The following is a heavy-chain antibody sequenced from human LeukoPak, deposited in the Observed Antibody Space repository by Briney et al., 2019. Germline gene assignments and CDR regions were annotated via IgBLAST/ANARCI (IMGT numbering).Heavy chain of an antibody. CDR3: AKVNPPRGGRSGWYEANDY. CDR1: GFTFSSYS. Sequence: GGSLRLSCAASGFTFSSYSMNWVRQAPGKGLEWVSAIAAAGGGGYHADSVKGRFSISRDNFKNTLYLQMNSLRAEDTAVYYCAKVNPPRGGRSGWYEANDYWGQGTLVIVSS. CDR2: IAAAGGGG. J-gene: IGHJ4*02. V-gene: IGHV3-23*01. D-gene: IGHD6-19*01.